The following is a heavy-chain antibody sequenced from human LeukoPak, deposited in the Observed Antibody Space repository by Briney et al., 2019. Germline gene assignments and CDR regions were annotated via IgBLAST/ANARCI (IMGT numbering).Heavy chain of an antibody. V-gene: IGHV1-8*03. CDR2: MNPNSGNT. CDR1: GYTFTSYD. Sequence: ASVKVSCKAFGYTFTSYDINWVRQATGQGLEWMGWMNPNSGNTGYAQKFQGRVTITRNTSISTAYMELSSLRSEDTAVYYCATYFGVAARHDAFDIWGQGTMVTVSS. J-gene: IGHJ3*02. CDR3: ATYFGVAARHDAFDI. D-gene: IGHD6-6*01.